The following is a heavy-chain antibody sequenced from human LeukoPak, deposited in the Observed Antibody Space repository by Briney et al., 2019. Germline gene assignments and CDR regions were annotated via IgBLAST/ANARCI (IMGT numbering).Heavy chain of an antibody. CDR3: AKEILDSDRVYYYYYYMDV. D-gene: IGHD3-3*01. CDR2: IRYDGSNK. CDR1: GFTFSSYG. V-gene: IGHV3-30*02. J-gene: IGHJ6*03. Sequence: GGSLRLSCAASGFTFSSYGMHWVRKAPGKGLEWVAFIRYDGSNKYYADSVKGRFTISRDNSKNTLYLQMNSLRAEDTAVYYCAKEILDSDRVYYYYYYMDVWGKGTTVTVSS.